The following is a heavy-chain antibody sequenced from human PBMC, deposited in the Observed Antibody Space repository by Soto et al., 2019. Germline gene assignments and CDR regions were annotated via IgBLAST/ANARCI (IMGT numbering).Heavy chain of an antibody. Sequence: ETLSLTCTVSGGPISSYYWSWIRQPPGKGLEWIGYIYYSGSTNYNPSLKSRVTISVDTSKNQFSLKLSSVTAADTAVYYCARAWQYSSGFFDYWGQGTLVTVSS. CDR3: ARAWQYSSGFFDY. J-gene: IGHJ4*02. V-gene: IGHV4-59*01. D-gene: IGHD6-19*01. CDR1: GGPISSYY. CDR2: IYYSGST.